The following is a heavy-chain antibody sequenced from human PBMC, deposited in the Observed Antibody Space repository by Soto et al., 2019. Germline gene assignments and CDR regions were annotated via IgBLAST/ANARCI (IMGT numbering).Heavy chain of an antibody. V-gene: IGHV1-18*04. D-gene: IGHD1-1*01. J-gene: IGHJ4*01. Sequence: GASVKVSCKVSGYTFTRDGISWLRQVPGQGPEWMGWISTYSNDTKYAHKFQDRLTTTADTSTKTVYMELRSLRSDDTAVYFCARDRRGLRSPYFGTYYFDFWG. CDR3: ARDRRGLRSPYFGTYYFDF. CDR1: GYTFTRDG. CDR2: ISTYSNDT.